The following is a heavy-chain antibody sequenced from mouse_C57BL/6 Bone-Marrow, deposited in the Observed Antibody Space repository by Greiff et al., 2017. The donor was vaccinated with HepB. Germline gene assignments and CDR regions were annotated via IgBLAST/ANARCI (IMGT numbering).Heavy chain of an antibody. V-gene: IGHV7-1*01. J-gene: IGHJ4*01. CDR3: ARDARDYDAAMDY. CDR2: SRNKANDYTT. D-gene: IGHD2-4*01. Sequence: EVQLVESGGGLVQSGRSLRLSCATSGFTFSDFYMEWVRQAPGKGLEWIAASRNKANDYTTEYSASVKGRFIVSRDTSQSILYLPMNALRAEDTAIYYCARDARDYDAAMDYWGQGTSVTVSS. CDR1: GFTFSDFY.